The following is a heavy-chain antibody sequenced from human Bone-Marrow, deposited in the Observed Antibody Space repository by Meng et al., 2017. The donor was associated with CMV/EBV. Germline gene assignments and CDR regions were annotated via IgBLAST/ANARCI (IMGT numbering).Heavy chain of an antibody. J-gene: IGHJ5*02. CDR1: GFTFSDYY. Sequence: GASLKISCAASGFTFSDYYMSWIRQAPGKGLEWVSYISSSGSTIYYADSVKGRFTISRDNAKNSLYLQMNSLRAEDTAVYYCARDRSMVRGGYNWFDPWGQGTLVTVSS. V-gene: IGHV3-11*04. CDR3: ARDRSMVRGGYNWFDP. CDR2: ISSSGSTI. D-gene: IGHD3-10*01.